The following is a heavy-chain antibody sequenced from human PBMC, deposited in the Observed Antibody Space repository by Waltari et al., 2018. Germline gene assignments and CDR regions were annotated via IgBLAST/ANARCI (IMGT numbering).Heavy chain of an antibody. V-gene: IGHV1-2*02. CDR2: SNPNSGGT. CDR3: ARGETYGMDV. CDR1: GYTFTGYY. Sequence: QVQLVQSGAEVKKPGASVKVSCKASGYTFTGYYMHWVRQAPGQGLEWRGWSNPNSGGTNYAQKFQGRGTMTRDTSISTAYMERSRLRSDDTTVYYGARGETYGMDVWGQGTTVTGSS. J-gene: IGHJ6*02.